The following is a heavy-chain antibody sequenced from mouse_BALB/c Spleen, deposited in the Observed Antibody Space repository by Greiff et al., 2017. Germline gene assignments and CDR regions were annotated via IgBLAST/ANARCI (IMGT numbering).Heavy chain of an antibody. CDR2: ISYSGST. Sequence: DVQLQESGPGLVKPSQSLSLTCTVTGYSITSDYAWNWIRQFPGNKLEWMGYISYSGSTSYNPSLKSRISITRDTSKNQFFLQLNSVTTEDTATYYCARTLLRSSWFAYWGQGTLVTVSA. CDR3: ARTLLRSSWFAY. D-gene: IGHD1-1*01. V-gene: IGHV3-2*02. CDR1: GYSITSDYA. J-gene: IGHJ3*01.